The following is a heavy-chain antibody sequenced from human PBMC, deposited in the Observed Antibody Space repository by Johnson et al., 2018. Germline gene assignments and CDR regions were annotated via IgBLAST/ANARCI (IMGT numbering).Heavy chain of an antibody. Sequence: VQLVQSGGGLVQPGRSLRLSCAASGFTFDDYAMHWVRQAPGKGLEWVSGIIWNSGTIGYADSVKGRFTISRDNAKNSLYLQMNSLRAEDTALYYCAKEASIPTVVDAFDIWGQGTTVTVSS. CDR3: AKEASIPTVVDAFDI. J-gene: IGHJ3*02. CDR1: GFTFDDYA. V-gene: IGHV3-9*01. D-gene: IGHD4-23*01. CDR2: IIWNSGTI.